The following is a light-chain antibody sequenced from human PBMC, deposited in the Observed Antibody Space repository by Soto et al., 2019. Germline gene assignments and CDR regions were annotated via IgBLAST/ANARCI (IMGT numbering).Light chain of an antibody. J-gene: IGKJ4*01. CDR2: GAS. CDR1: QSLNSD. Sequence: ETVLTQSPATLYKSPGERATLSCRASQSLNSDLAWYQQKPGQAPRLLIYGASTRATGIPGRFSGSGSGTEFTLTISSLQSEDYAVYYCQQYNSWPLTFGGGTKVDIK. CDR3: QQYNSWPLT. V-gene: IGKV3-15*01.